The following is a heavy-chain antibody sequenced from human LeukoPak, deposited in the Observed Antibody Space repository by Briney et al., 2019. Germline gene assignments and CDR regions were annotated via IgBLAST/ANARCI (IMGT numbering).Heavy chain of an antibody. D-gene: IGHD1-26*01. CDR2: ITSSSSYI. V-gene: IGHV3-21*01. CDR3: AREGRYSGSHEAFDI. Sequence: GGSLRLSCAASGFSFTSYSMNWVRQAPGKGLVWVSSITSSSSYIYYADSVKGRFTISRHNAKNSLYLQMNSPRAEDTAVYYCAREGRYSGSHEAFDIWGQGTMVTVSS. CDR1: GFSFTSYS. J-gene: IGHJ3*02.